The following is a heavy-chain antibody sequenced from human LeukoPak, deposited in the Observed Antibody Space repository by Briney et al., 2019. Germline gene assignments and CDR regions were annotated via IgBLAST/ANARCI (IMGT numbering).Heavy chain of an antibody. J-gene: IGHJ2*01. CDR2: IYYSGTT. Sequence: PSENLSLTCTVSGGSISNYYWSWIRQPPGKGLEWIGYIYYSGTTNYNPSLKSRVTISLDTSKNQFSLKLSSVTAADTAVYYCAREINRNWYFDLWGRGTLVTVSS. V-gene: IGHV4-59*01. CDR1: GGSISNYY. CDR3: AREINRNWYFDL. D-gene: IGHD1-14*01.